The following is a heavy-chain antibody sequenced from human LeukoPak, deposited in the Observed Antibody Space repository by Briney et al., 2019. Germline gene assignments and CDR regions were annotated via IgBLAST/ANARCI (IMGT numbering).Heavy chain of an antibody. V-gene: IGHV4-59*01. CDR1: GGSISSYY. CDR3: ARGGVLKSVDY. J-gene: IGHJ4*02. D-gene: IGHD3-16*01. Sequence: SETLSLTCTVSGGSISSYYWSWIRQPPGKGLEWIGYIYYSGSTNYNPSLKSRVTISVDTSKNQFSLKLTSVTAADTAVYYCARGGVLKSVDYWGQGTLVTVSS. CDR2: IYYSGST.